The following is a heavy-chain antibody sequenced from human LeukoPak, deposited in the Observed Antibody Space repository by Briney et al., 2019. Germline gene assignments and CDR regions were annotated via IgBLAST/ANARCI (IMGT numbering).Heavy chain of an antibody. CDR1: GGSISSSTW. CDR3: ARGFATMVRGVVLDF. CDR2: IFHSGST. J-gene: IGHJ4*02. V-gene: IGHV4-4*02. Sequence: SETLSLTCVVSGGSISSSTWWTLVRLPPGKGLEWIGEIFHSGSTNLTPSLKRRLTMSVDESRHQFSLKLTSVTAADTAVYYCARGFATMVRGVVLDFWGQGTLVTVSS. D-gene: IGHD3-10*01.